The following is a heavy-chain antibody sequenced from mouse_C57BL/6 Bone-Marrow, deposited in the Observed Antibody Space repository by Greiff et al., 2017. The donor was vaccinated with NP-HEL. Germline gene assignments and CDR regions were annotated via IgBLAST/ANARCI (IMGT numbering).Heavy chain of an antibody. J-gene: IGHJ3*01. CDR3: TREGTWAFAY. V-gene: IGHV1-15*01. CDR2: IDPETGGT. D-gene: IGHD3-3*01. Sequence: QVQLQQSGAELVRPGASVTLSCKASGYTFTDYEMHWVKQTPVHGLEWIGAIDPETGGTAYNQKFKGKAILTADKSSSTAYMELRSLTSEDSAVYYCTREGTWAFAYWGQGTLVTVSA. CDR1: GYTFTDYE.